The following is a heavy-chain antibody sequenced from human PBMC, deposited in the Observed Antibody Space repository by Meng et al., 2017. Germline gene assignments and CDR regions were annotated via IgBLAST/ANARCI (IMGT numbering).Heavy chain of an antibody. D-gene: IGHD7-27*01. CDR1: GFTFRYYY. V-gene: IGHV3-11*04. Sequence: HVHVVVVGGGLVKPDGSLRLSWPAVGFTFRYYYMSWIRQAPGNGLECVSYISSSGSTIYYADSVKGRLTLSRDNAKNLLYLQLNSLRAEDTAVYYCATGHWGGDEWGQGTLVTVSS. CDR2: ISSSGSTI. CDR3: ATGHWGGDE. J-gene: IGHJ4*02.